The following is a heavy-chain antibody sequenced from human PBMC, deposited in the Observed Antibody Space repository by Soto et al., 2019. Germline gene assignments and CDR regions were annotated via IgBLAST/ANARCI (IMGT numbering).Heavy chain of an antibody. CDR2: IKQDGSDK. CDR1: GFTFSSYW. D-gene: IGHD5-12*01. J-gene: IGHJ4*02. Sequence: GGSLRLSCAASGFTFSSYWMSWVRQAPGKGLEWVANIKQDGSDKYYVDSVKGRFTISRDNAKNSLFLQMNSLRVEDTAVYYCARDPGYSGYAVYFDFWGQGTLVTVSS. V-gene: IGHV3-7*01. CDR3: ARDPGYSGYAVYFDF.